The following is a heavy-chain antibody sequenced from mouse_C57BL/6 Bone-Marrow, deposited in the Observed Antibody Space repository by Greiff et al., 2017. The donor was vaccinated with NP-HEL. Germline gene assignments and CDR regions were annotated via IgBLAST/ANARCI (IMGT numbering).Heavy chain of an antibody. V-gene: IGHV1-18*01. CDR3: ARYMGYGSSHWYFDV. J-gene: IGHJ1*03. CDR2: INPNNGGT. D-gene: IGHD1-1*01. CDR1: GYTFTDYN. Sequence: VQLKQSGPELVKPGASVKIPCKASGYTFTDYNMDWVKQSHGKSLEWIGDINPNNGGTIYNQKFKGKATLTVDKSSSTAYMELRSLTSEDTTVYYCARYMGYGSSHWYFDVWGTGTTVTVSS.